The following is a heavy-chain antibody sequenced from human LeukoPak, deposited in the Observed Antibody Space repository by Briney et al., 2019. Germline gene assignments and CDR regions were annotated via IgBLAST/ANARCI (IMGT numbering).Heavy chain of an antibody. J-gene: IGHJ4*02. CDR3: ARVAFYYFDY. CDR1: GFTFGSFG. D-gene: IGHD3-3*02. Sequence: GGSLRLSCAASGFTFGSFGMSWVRQAPGKGLQWVSSISGTGGSTFYADSVKGQFTISRDNSKNTLYLQMNSLKAEDTAVFYCARVAFYYFDYWGQGTLVTVSS. V-gene: IGHV3-23*01. CDR2: ISGTGGST.